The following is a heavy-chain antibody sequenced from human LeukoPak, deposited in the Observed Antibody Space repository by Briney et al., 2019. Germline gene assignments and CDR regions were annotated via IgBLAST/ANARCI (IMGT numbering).Heavy chain of an antibody. V-gene: IGHV1-2*02. D-gene: IGHD6-19*01. CDR3: AREVRTYSSGWTLYLDY. CDR1: GYSFSGYY. Sequence: ASVKVSCEASGYSFSGYYIHWVRQAPGQGLEWMGCISPNSDDTKYAQKFRGRATLTRDTSISTAYMDLSSLRSDDTAVYYCAREVRTYSSGWTLYLDYWGQGTLVTVSS. CDR2: ISPNSDDT. J-gene: IGHJ4*02.